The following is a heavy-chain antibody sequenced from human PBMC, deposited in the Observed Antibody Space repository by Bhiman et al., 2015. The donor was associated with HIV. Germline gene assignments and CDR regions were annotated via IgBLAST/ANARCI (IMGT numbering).Heavy chain of an antibody. J-gene: IGHJ3*02. D-gene: IGHD1-26*01. CDR3: AREAVHQNSGKYYEGALDI. V-gene: IGHV3-33*01. CDR1: GFTFSSYA. CDR2: IWYDGSDK. Sequence: QVQLVESGGGVVQPGRSLRLSCAASGFTFSSYAMHWVRQAPGKGLEWVAVIWYDGSDKYYADSVKGRFTLSRDNSKNTLYLQMNSLINEDTAVYFCAREAVHQNSGKYYEGALDIWGQGTLVTVSS.